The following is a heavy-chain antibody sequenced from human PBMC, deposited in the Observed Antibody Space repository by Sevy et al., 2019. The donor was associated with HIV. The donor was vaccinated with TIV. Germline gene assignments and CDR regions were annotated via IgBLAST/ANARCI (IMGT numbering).Heavy chain of an antibody. CDR1: GLTFSSYA. Sequence: GGSLRLSCAASGLTFSSYAMAWVRQAPGKGLEWISDISGSGDRKYYAESVKGRFTISRDNSKNMVYLQMNSLRAEDTAVYYCAKDKGGLLPSYGMDVWGQGTTVTVSS. CDR3: AKDKGGLLPSYGMDV. J-gene: IGHJ6*02. CDR2: ISGSGDRK. V-gene: IGHV3-23*01. D-gene: IGHD2-15*01.